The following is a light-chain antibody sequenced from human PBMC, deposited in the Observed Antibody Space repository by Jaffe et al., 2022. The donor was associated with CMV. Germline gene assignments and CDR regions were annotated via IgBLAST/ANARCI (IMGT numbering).Light chain of an antibody. J-gene: IGLJ2*01. V-gene: IGLV3-21*04. CDR3: QVWDSSSDPGAV. CDR2: YDS. CDR1: NIGSKS. Sequence: SYVLTQPPSVSVAPGKTARITCGGNNIGSKSVHWYQQKPGQAPVLVIYYDSDRPSGIPERFSGSNSGNTATLTISRVEAGDEADYYCQVWDSSSDPGAVFGGGTKLTVL.